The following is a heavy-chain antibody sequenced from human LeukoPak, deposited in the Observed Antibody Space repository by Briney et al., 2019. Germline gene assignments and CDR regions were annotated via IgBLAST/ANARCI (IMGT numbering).Heavy chain of an antibody. CDR3: SRYYYDSSDYRAFDY. J-gene: IGHJ4*02. CDR2: TRNKANSYTT. V-gene: IGHV3-72*01. CDR1: GFTFSSYS. D-gene: IGHD3-22*01. Sequence: GGSLRLSCAASGFTFSSYSMNWVRQAPGKGLEWVARTRNKANSYTTEYAASVEGRFTISRDDSKNSLYLQMNSLKTEDTAVYYCSRYYYDSSDYRAFDYWGQGTLVTVSS.